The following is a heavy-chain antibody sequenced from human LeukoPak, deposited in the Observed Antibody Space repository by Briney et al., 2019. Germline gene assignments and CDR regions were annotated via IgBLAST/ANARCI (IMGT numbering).Heavy chain of an antibody. J-gene: IGHJ4*02. V-gene: IGHV4-30-2*03. D-gene: IGHD3-22*01. CDR2: IYHSGST. CDR1: GGSISSGGYS. Sequence: PSETLSLTCAVSGGSISSGGYSWSWIRQPPGKGLEWIGYIYHSGSTYYNPSLKSRVTISVDTSKNQFSLKLSSVTAADAAVYYCARLPYYYDSSGYPSYGYWGQGTLVTVSS. CDR3: ARLPYYYDSSGYPSYGY.